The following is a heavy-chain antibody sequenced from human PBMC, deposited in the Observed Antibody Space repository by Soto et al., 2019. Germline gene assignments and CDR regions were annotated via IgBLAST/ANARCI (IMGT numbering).Heavy chain of an antibody. CDR3: ARSKSGGYSSSWYTLDLDAFDI. J-gene: IGHJ3*02. D-gene: IGHD6-13*01. CDR1: GYTFTSYG. V-gene: IGHV1-18*04. CDR2: ISAYNGNT. Sequence: ASVKVSCKASGYTFTSYGISWVRQAPGQGLEWMGWISAYNGNTNYAQKLQGRVTMTTDTSTSTAYMELRSLRSDDTAVYYCARSKSGGYSSSWYTLDLDAFDIWGQGTMVTVSS.